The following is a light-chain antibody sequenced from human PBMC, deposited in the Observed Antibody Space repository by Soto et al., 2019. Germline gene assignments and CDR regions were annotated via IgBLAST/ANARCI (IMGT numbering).Light chain of an antibody. CDR1: SSDVGSYNL. J-gene: IGLJ1*01. CDR2: ESI. V-gene: IGLV2-23*01. CDR3: CSYAGSSTFYV. Sequence: QSALTQPASVSGSPGQSITISCTGTSSDVGSYNLVSWYQQHPGKAPKLMIYESIKRPSGVSNRFSGSKSGNTASLTISGLQAEDEADYYCCSYAGSSTFYVLGTGTKVTVL.